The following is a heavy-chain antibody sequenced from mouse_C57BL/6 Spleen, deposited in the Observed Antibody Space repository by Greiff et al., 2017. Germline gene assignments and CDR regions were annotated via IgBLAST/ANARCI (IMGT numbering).Heavy chain of an antibody. Sequence: QVQLQQSGPELVKPGASVKISCKASGYAFSSSWMNWVKQRPGKGLEWIGRIYPGDGDTNYNGKFKGKATLTADKSSSTAYMQLSSLTSEDSSVFFWARPYGSSHYFDFWGQGTTLTVSS. J-gene: IGHJ2*01. CDR3: ARPYGSSHYFDF. CDR1: GYAFSSSW. CDR2: IYPGDGDT. V-gene: IGHV1-82*01. D-gene: IGHD1-1*01.